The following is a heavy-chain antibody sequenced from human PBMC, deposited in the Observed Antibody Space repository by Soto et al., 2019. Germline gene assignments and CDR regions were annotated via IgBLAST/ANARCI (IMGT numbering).Heavy chain of an antibody. J-gene: IGHJ4*02. Sequence: QVQLVESGGGVVQPGRSLRLSCAASGFTFSSYAMHWVRQAPGKGREWVAVISYDGSNKYYADSVKGRFTISRDNSKNTLYLQMNSLRAEDTAVYYCARESGRYYYDSSGEMCFDYWGQGTLVTVSS. D-gene: IGHD3-22*01. V-gene: IGHV3-30-3*01. CDR3: ARESGRYYYDSSGEMCFDY. CDR2: ISYDGSNK. CDR1: GFTFSSYA.